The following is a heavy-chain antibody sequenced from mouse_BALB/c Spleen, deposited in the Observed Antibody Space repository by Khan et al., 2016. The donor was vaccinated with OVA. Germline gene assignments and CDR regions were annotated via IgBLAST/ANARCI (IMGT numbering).Heavy chain of an antibody. J-gene: IGHJ3*01. CDR1: GYSFTTYY. V-gene: IGHV1S135*01. D-gene: IGHD2-2*01. CDR3: TRHGYVAWFTY. CDR2: IDHFSGGT. Sequence: EVQLQESGPELMKPGASVKISCKASGYSFTTYYIHWVMQSHGTSLEWIGYIDHFSGGTTYNQKFKGKATLTVDKSSSTAYIHLTNLTSEYSAVYYCTRHGYVAWFTYWGQGTLVTVSA.